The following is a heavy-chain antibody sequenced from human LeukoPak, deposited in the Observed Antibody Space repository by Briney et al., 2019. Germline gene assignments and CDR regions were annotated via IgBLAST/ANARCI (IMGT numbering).Heavy chain of an antibody. J-gene: IGHJ2*01. CDR2: INAGNGNT. CDR3: ARLRAGYCSSTSCPYWYFDL. CDR1: GYTFTSYA. Sequence: ASVKVYCKASGYTFTSYAMHWVRQAPGQRLEWMGWINAGNGNTKYSQKFQGRVTITRDTSASTAFLELSSLRSEDTAVDYCARLRAGYCSSTSCPYWYFDLWGRGTLVTVSS. D-gene: IGHD2-2*01. V-gene: IGHV1-3*01.